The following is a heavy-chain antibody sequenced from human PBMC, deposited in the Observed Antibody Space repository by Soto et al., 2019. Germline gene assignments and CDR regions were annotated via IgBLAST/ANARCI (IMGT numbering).Heavy chain of an antibody. J-gene: IGHJ4*02. CDR2: IYYSGST. CDR1: GGSISSYY. V-gene: IGHV4-59*01. D-gene: IGHD6-13*01. CDR3: ARAATFSLHKRRYSSSWYDY. Sequence: SETLSLTCTVSGGSISSYYWSWIRQPPGKGLEWIGYIYYSGSTNYNPSLKSRVTISVDTSKNQFSLKLSSVTAADTAVYYCARAATFSLHKRRYSSSWYDYWGQGTLVTVSS.